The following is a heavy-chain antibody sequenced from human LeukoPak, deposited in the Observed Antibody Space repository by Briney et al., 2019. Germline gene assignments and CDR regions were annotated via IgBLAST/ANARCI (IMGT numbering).Heavy chain of an antibody. Sequence: GGSLRLSCAASGFTFSSYGMHWVRQAPGKGLEWVAVIPYDGSNKYYADSVKGRFTISRDNSKNTLYLQMNSLRAEDTAVYCCAKGAGARYGHFDYWGQGTLVTVSS. CDR1: GFTFSSYG. V-gene: IGHV3-30*18. J-gene: IGHJ4*02. CDR2: IPYDGSNK. CDR3: AKGAGARYGHFDY. D-gene: IGHD1-26*01.